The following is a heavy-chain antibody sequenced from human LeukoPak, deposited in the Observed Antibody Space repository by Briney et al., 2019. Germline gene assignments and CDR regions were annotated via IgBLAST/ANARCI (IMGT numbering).Heavy chain of an antibody. CDR2: INWNGGST. D-gene: IGHD6-13*01. V-gene: IGHV3-20*04. Sequence: GGSLRLSCAAAGFTFSSYWMSWVRQAPGKGLEWVSGINWNGGSTGYADSVKGRFTISRDNAKNSLYLQMNSLRAEDTALYYCARSTGYSSSWYYWYFDLWGRGTLVTVSS. CDR3: ARSTGYSSSWYYWYFDL. J-gene: IGHJ2*01. CDR1: GFTFSSYW.